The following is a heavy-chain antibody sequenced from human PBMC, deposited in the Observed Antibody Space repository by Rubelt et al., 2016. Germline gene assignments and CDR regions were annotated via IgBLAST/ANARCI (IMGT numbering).Heavy chain of an antibody. J-gene: IGHJ4*02. V-gene: IGHV1-46*04. CDR3: LRVVSGYCGGDCSED. Sequence: GQGLEWMGKINPSDGRTTFAQRLQGRVTMTRDTSINTAYMELSSLRSDDTAMDYCLRVVSGYCGGDCSEDWGQGTLVAVSS. CDR2: INPSDGRT. D-gene: IGHD2-21*02.